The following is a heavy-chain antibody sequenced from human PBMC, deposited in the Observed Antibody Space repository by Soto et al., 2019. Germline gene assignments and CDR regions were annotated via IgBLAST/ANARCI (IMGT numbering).Heavy chain of an antibody. CDR3: ARRGYCSGGRCYYEDYYYYMDV. D-gene: IGHD2-15*01. J-gene: IGHJ6*03. CDR1: GGSISSSSYY. Sequence: SESLSLTCTVSGGSISSSSYYWGWIRQPPGKGLEWIGSIYYSGSTYYNPSLKSRVTISVDTSKNQFSLKLTSVTAADTAVYYCARRGYCSGGRCYYEDYYYYMDVWGKGTTVTVSS. CDR2: IYYSGST. V-gene: IGHV4-39*07.